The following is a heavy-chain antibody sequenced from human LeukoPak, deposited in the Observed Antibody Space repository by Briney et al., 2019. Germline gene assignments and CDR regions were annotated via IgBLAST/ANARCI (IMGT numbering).Heavy chain of an antibody. Sequence: GGSLRLSCAASGFTFSSYAMSWVRQAPGKGLEWVSAISGSGSTTYYADPVKDRFTISRDNSKNTLYLQMNSLRAEDTAVYYCAKDGCSSTSCLPYYYYYYMDVWGKGTTVTISS. CDR2: ISGSGSTT. J-gene: IGHJ6*03. V-gene: IGHV3-23*01. CDR3: AKDGCSSTSCLPYYYYYYMDV. CDR1: GFTFSSYA. D-gene: IGHD2-2*01.